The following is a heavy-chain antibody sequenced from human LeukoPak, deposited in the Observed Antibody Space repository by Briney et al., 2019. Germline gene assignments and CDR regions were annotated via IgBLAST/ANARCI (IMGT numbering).Heavy chain of an antibody. V-gene: IGHV1-69*05. CDR3: ARHRPGGSPWPPDYYYYMDV. Sequence: SVKVSCKASGGTFSSYAISWVRQAPGQGLEWMGRIIPIFGTANYAQKFQGRVTITTDESTSTAYMELSSLRSEDTAVYYCARHRPGGSPWPPDYYYYMDVWGKGTTVTVSS. J-gene: IGHJ6*03. D-gene: IGHD3-16*01. CDR2: IIPIFGTA. CDR1: GGTFSSYA.